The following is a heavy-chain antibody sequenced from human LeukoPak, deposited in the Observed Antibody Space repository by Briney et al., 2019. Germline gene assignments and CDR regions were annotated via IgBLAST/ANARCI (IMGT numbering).Heavy chain of an antibody. CDR1: GFTFSIYW. J-gene: IGHJ4*02. Sequence: GGSLRLSCAASGFTFSIYWMSWVRQAPGKGLEWVANIKQDGSEKYYVDSVKGRFTISRDNAKNSLYLQMNSLRAEDTAVYYCTTETYYYDSSGYYGDYWGQGTLVTVSS. V-gene: IGHV3-7*01. CDR2: IKQDGSEK. D-gene: IGHD3-22*01. CDR3: TTETYYYDSSGYYGDY.